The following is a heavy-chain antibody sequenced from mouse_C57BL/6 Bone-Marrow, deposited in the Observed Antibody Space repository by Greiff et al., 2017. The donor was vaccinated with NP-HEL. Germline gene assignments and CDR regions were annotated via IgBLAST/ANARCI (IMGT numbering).Heavy chain of an antibody. V-gene: IGHV1-64*01. CDR3: ASLTWSYAMDY. J-gene: IGHJ4*01. CDR2: IHPNSGST. Sequence: QVQLQQPGAELVKPGASVKLSCKASGYTFTSYWMHWVKQRPGQGLEWIGMIHPNSGSTNYNEKFKSKATLTVDKSSSTAYMQLSSLTSEDSAVYYCASLTWSYAMDYWGQGTSVTVSS. CDR1: GYTFTSYW.